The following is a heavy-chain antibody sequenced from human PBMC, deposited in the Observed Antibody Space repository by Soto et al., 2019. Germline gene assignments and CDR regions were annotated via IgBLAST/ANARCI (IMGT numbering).Heavy chain of an antibody. D-gene: IGHD1-1*01. CDR3: ARRAETNGWNGFGADKYYFDF. CDR2: MNPNTGNL. Sequence: AASGKVSCKASGYTFTVYYTYWVRQPPGKGLWWMGWMNPNTGNLGYAQKFQGRVTMTSDTSISTAHMELSSLRSEDTAVYYCARRAETNGWNGFGADKYYFDFWGQGTLVTVSS. V-gene: IGHV1-8*01. CDR1: GYTFTVYY. J-gene: IGHJ4*02.